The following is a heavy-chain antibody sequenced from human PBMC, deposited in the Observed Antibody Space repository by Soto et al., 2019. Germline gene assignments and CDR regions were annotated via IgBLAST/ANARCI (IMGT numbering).Heavy chain of an antibody. D-gene: IGHD3-10*02. J-gene: IGHJ4*02. CDR1: GFSVSTPGVG. CDR3: AHEMHYVEGEDYYVY. V-gene: IGHV2-5*01. CDR2: IYYNDDR. Sequence: QITLRESGPTLLNPTQTLTLTCACSGFSVSTPGVGVGWIRQPPGRALEWLALIYYNDDRRYSPSLRSRLTITRDTPKNQVVLTLTNVDPVDTATYYCAHEMHYVEGEDYYVYWGQGILVSVS.